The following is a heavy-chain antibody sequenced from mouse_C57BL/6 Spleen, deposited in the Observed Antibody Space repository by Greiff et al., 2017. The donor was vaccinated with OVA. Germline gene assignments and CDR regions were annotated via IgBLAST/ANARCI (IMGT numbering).Heavy chain of an antibody. V-gene: IGHV10-1*01. CDR3: VSDDYDGGFAY. Sequence: DVKLVESGGGLVQPKGSLKLSCAASGFSFNTYAMNWVRQAPGKGLEWVARIRSKSNNYATYYADSVKDRFTISRDDSESMLYLQMNNLKTEDTAMYYCVSDDYDGGFAYWGQGTLVTVSA. D-gene: IGHD2-4*01. J-gene: IGHJ3*01. CDR2: IRSKSNNYAT. CDR1: GFSFNTYA.